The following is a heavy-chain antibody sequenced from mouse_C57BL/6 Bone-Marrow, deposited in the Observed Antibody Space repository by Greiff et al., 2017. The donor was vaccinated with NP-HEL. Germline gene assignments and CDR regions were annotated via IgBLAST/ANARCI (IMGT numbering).Heavy chain of an antibody. CDR2: ISNGGGST. V-gene: IGHV5-12*01. Sequence: EVMLVESGGGLVQPGGSLKLSCAASGFTFSDYYMYWVRQTPEKRLEWVAYISNGGGSTYYPDTVKGRFTISRDNAKNTLYLQMSRLKSEDTAMYYCARHGDYYGSSYYYAMDYWGQGTSVTVSS. D-gene: IGHD1-1*01. CDR3: ARHGDYYGSSYYYAMDY. J-gene: IGHJ4*01. CDR1: GFTFSDYY.